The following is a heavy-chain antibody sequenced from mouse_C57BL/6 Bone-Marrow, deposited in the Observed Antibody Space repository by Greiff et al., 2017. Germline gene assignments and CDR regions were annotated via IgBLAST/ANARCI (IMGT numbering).Heavy chain of an antibody. CDR2: IYPSDSET. CDR1: GYTFTSYW. D-gene: IGHD2-2*01. J-gene: IGHJ4*01. V-gene: IGHV1-61*01. Sequence: QVQLQQPGAELVRPGSSVKLSCKASGYTFTSYWMDWVKQRPGQGLEWIGNIYPSDSETHYNQKFKDKATLTVDKSSSTAYMQLSSLTSEDSAVYYGARRDGYDYYYAMDYWGQGTSVTVSS. CDR3: ARRDGYDYYYAMDY.